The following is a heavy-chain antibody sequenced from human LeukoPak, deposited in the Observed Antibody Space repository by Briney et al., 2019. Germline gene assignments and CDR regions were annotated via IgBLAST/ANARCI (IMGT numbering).Heavy chain of an antibody. V-gene: IGHV4-59*01. CDR3: ARVYYDSSGYYGPAFDY. Sequence: PSETLSFTCTVSGGSISSYYWSWIRQPPGKGLEWIGYIYYSGSTNYNPSLKSRVTISVDTSKNQFSLKLSSVTAADTAVYYCARVYYDSSGYYGPAFDYWGQGTLVTVSS. J-gene: IGHJ4*02. CDR1: GGSISSYY. D-gene: IGHD3-22*01. CDR2: IYYSGST.